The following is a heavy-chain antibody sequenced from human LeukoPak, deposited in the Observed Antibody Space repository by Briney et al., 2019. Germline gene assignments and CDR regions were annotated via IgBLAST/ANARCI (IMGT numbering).Heavy chain of an antibody. CDR2: ISGSGGVT. CDR3: AKGKMVYATYYFDY. CDR1: GFTFSDYV. J-gene: IGHJ4*02. V-gene: IGHV3-23*01. D-gene: IGHD2-8*01. Sequence: GGSLRLSCAASGFTFSDYVMTWVRQAPGKGLEWVSAISGSGGVTYYADSVKGRFAISRDNSKNTLYLQMNSLRAEDTAVYYCAKGKMVYATYYFDYWGQGTLVTVSS.